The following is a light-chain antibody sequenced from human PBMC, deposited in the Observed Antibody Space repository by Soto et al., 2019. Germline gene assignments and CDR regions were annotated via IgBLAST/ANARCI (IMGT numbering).Light chain of an antibody. Sequence: EIVLTQAPATLSLSPGERATLSCTPSQSVSSNLAWYQQKPGQAPRLLIYDASNRATGIPARFSGSGSGTDFTLTISSLESEDFAVYYCQQHSNWPPITFGQGTRLEIK. CDR2: DAS. J-gene: IGKJ5*01. CDR1: QSVSSN. V-gene: IGKV3-11*01. CDR3: QQHSNWPPIT.